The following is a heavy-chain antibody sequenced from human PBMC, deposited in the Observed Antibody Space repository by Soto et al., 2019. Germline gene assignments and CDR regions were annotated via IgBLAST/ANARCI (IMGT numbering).Heavy chain of an antibody. CDR3: ARGPYYDPAGLGY. V-gene: IGHV4-30-2*01. Sequence: LSLTCAVSGGSISSGGYSWSWIRQPPGRGLEWIGYIYHSGSTYYNPSLKSRVTISVDRSKNQFSLKLSSVTAADTAVYYCARGPYYDPAGLGYWGQGTLVTVSS. J-gene: IGHJ4*02. CDR2: IYHSGST. D-gene: IGHD3-22*01. CDR1: GGSISSGGYS.